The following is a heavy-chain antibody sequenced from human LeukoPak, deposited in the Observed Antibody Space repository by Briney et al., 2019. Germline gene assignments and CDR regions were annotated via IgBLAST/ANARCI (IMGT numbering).Heavy chain of an antibody. V-gene: IGHV4-4*07. J-gene: IGHJ4*02. CDR2: VYPSRNT. CDR1: GDSIGSYY. CDR3: ARALAAAGDYFDS. D-gene: IGHD6-13*01. Sequence: PSETLSLTCTVSGDSIGSYYWNWIRQPAGKGLEWIGRVYPSRNTNYNPSLKSRILISVDTSKNQFSLKLSSVTAADTAVYYCARALAAAGDYFDSWGQGTLVTVSS.